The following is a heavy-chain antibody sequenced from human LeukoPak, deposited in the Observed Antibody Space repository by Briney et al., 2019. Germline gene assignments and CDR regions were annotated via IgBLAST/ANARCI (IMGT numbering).Heavy chain of an antibody. Sequence: THSLTCTVSGGSISSYYWSWIRQPPGKALEWLALIFWDDAKRYRPSLKSRVTLTKDTSREQVVLTMTNMDPVDTATYYCAHYLGATAFDFWGEGSLVTVSS. CDR2: IFWDDAK. J-gene: IGHJ4*02. CDR1: GGSISSYYW. V-gene: IGHV2-5*08. D-gene: IGHD1-26*01. CDR3: AHYLGATAFDF.